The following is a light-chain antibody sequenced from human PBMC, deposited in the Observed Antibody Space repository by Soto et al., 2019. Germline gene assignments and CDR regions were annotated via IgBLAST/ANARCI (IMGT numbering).Light chain of an antibody. CDR3: QQYGDWPLT. V-gene: IGKV3-15*01. CDR1: QRVGNN. Sequence: EIVVTQSPATLSVSPGERATFSCRASQRVGNNFAWYQQKPGQAPRLLIFATSTRATGVPARFSGSGSGTEFTLTISSLQSEDFAVYYCQQYGDWPLTFGGGAKVEIE. CDR2: ATS. J-gene: IGKJ4*01.